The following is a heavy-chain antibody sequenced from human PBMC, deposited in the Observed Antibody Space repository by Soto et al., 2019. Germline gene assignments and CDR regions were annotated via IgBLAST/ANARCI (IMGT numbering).Heavy chain of an antibody. CDR3: AKDLGPRGDYDFWSGYFDPVYFDY. Sequence: GGSLRLSCAASGFTFSSYAMSWVRQAPGKGLEWVSAISGRGGSTYYADSVKGRFAISRDNSKNTLYLQMNSLRAEDTAVYYCAKDLGPRGDYDFWSGYFDPVYFDYWGQGTLVTVS. CDR1: GFTFSSYA. V-gene: IGHV3-23*01. D-gene: IGHD3-3*01. J-gene: IGHJ4*02. CDR2: ISGRGGST.